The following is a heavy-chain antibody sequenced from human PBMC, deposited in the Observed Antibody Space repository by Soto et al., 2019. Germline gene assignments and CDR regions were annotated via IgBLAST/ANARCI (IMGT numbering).Heavy chain of an antibody. CDR3: ARGRNTNYYYYGMDV. CDR2: INPNSGGT. J-gene: IGHJ6*02. Sequence: ASVKVSCKASGYTFTGYYMHWVRQAPGQGLEWMGWINPNSGGTNYAQKFQGRVTMTRDTSTSTVYMELSSLRSEDTAVYYCARGRNTNYYYYGMDVWGQGTTVTVSS. V-gene: IGHV1-2*02. CDR1: GYTFTGYY.